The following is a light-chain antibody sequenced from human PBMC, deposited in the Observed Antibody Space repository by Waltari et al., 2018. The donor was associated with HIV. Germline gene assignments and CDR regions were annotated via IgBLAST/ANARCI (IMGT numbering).Light chain of an antibody. J-gene: IGLJ1*01. V-gene: IGLV1-40*01. CDR2: GNN. Sequence: QSVLTQPPSVSGAPGQRVTISCTGSSSNIGAGYDVHWYQQFPGIAPKLLIYGNNNRPSGVPDRFSGSKSGTSASLAITGLQAEDEADYYCQSYDKSLSGSRVFGTGTKVTVL. CDR3: QSYDKSLSGSRV. CDR1: SSNIGAGYD.